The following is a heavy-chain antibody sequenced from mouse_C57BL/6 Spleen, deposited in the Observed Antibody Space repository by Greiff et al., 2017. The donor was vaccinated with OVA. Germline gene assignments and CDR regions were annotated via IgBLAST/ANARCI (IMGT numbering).Heavy chain of an antibody. CDR3: ARRPYYLLLRQLGFDY. J-gene: IGHJ2*01. CDR2: IYPGSGST. V-gene: IGHV1-55*01. D-gene: IGHD1-1*01. Sequence: VQLQQPGAELVKPGASVKMSCKASGYTFTSYWITWVKQRPGQGLEWIGDIYPGSGSTNYNEKLKSTATLTVDTSYSTAYMQLSSLTSEDSAVYYCARRPYYLLLRQLGFDYWGQGTTLTVSS. CDR1: GYTFTSYW.